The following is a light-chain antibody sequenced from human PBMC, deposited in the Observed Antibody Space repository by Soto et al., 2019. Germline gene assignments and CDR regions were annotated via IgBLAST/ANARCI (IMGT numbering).Light chain of an antibody. V-gene: IGLV1-40*01. CDR2: GNS. CDR3: QSYDSSLSGYV. CDR1: SSNIGAGYD. J-gene: IGLJ1*01. Sequence: QSVLTQPPSVSGAPGQRVTISCTGSSSNIGAGYDVRWYQQLPGTAPKLLIYGNSNRPSGVPDRFSGSKSGTSASLPITGLQAEDEADYYCQSYDSSLSGYVFGTGTKVTV.